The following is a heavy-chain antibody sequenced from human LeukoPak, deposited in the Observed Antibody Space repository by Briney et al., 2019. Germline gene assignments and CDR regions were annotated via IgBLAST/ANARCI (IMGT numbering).Heavy chain of an antibody. D-gene: IGHD3-3*01. CDR3: AKSFGSQSLLYYYYMDV. CDR2: ISYDGSNK. CDR1: GFTFSSYA. Sequence: QAGGSLRLSCAASGFTFSSYAMHWVRQAPGKGLEWVAVISYDGSNKYYADSVKGRFTISRDNSKNTLYLQMNSLRAEDTAVYYCAKSFGSQSLLYYYYMDVWGKGTTVTISS. V-gene: IGHV3-30*04. J-gene: IGHJ6*03.